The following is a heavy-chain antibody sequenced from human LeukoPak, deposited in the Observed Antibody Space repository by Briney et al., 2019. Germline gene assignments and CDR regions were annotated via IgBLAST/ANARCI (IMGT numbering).Heavy chain of an antibody. CDR1: GGSISSPNW. J-gene: IGHJ5*02. V-gene: IGHV4-4*02. CDR2: IYHSGRT. Sequence: SGTLSLTCAVSGGSISSPNWWTWVRQPPGKGLEWIGEIYHSGRTNSNPSLESRVIMSVDKSKNQLSLKLTSVTAADTAVYYCARVGHNWFDPWGQGTLVTVSS. CDR3: ARVGHNWFDP. D-gene: IGHD1-26*01.